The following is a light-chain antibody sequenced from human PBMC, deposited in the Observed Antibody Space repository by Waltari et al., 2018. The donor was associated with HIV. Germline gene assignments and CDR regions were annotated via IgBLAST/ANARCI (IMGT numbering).Light chain of an antibody. V-gene: IGLV1-40*01. J-gene: IGLJ3*02. CDR3: QSYDSSLSGSV. CDR2: VNS. Sequence: QSVLTQPPSVSGAPGQRVTISCSGSRSNIGARFDVHWYQQIPGTAPKLLIYVNSNRPSGVPDRFSGSNSGTSASLAITGLQAEDEADYYCQSYDSSLSGSVFGGGTKLTVL. CDR1: RSNIGARFD.